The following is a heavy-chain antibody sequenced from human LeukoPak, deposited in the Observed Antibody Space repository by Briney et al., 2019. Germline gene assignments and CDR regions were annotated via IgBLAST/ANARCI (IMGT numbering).Heavy chain of an antibody. V-gene: IGHV5-51*01. Sequence: GESLKISCKGSGYRFTDYWIGWVRQMPGKGLEWMGIIYPGDSDTRYSPSFQGHVTISADKSINTAHLQWSSLKASDTAMYYCARGEAGTIPDYYYFGMDVWGQGTTVTVSS. CDR3: ARGEAGTIPDYYYFGMDV. CDR2: IYPGDSDT. J-gene: IGHJ6*02. D-gene: IGHD1-7*01. CDR1: GYRFTDYW.